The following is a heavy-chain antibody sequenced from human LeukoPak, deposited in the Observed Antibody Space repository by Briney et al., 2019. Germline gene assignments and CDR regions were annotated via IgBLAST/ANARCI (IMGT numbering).Heavy chain of an antibody. D-gene: IGHD5-12*01. Sequence: GGSLRLSCAASGFTFSSYAMSWVRQAPGKGLEWVSGISGSGGTTYYADSVKGRFIISRDNSKNTLYLQMNSLRAEDTAVYYCTRDPDHTGYDLLDFWGQGTLVTVSS. V-gene: IGHV3-23*01. CDR2: ISGSGGTT. CDR1: GFTFSSYA. J-gene: IGHJ4*02. CDR3: TRDPDHTGYDLLDF.